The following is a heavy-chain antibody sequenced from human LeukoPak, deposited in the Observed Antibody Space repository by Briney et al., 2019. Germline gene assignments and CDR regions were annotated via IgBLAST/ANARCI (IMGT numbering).Heavy chain of an antibody. CDR3: ARMDSGPYYYYYYGMDV. CDR2: MNPNGGNT. J-gene: IGHJ6*02. D-gene: IGHD5-12*01. CDR1: GYTFTSYD. V-gene: IGHV1-8*01. Sequence: ASVKVSCKASGYTFTSYDINWVRQATGQGLEWMGWMNPNGGNTGYAQKFQGRVTMTRNTSISTAYMELSSLRSEDTAVYYCARMDSGPYYYYYYGMDVWGQGTTVTVSS.